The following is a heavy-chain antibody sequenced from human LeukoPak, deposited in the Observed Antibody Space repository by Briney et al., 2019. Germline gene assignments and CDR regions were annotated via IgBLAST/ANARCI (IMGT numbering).Heavy chain of an antibody. CDR3: ARGRDGYDSGAFDI. D-gene: IGHD5-24*01. V-gene: IGHV3-11*04. J-gene: IGHJ3*02. CDR1: GFTFTDYY. CDR2: ISNSGSST. Sequence: KPGGSLRLSCAASGFTFTDYYMSLIRQAPGKGLEWVSYISNSGSSTYYADSVKGRFTISRDIAKNSLYLQMNSLRAEDTAVYSCARGRDGYDSGAFDIWGQGTMVTVSS.